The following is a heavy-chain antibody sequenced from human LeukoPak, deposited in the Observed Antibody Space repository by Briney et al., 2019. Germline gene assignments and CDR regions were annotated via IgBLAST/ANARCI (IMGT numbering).Heavy chain of an antibody. D-gene: IGHD6-13*01. J-gene: IGHJ3*02. CDR3: VRDRIADDAFDI. CDR1: GFTFSSYG. Sequence: GGSLRLSCAASGFTFSSYGMHWVRQAPGKGLEWVTVIWFDGSNKYYADSVKGRFTISRDNSKNTLYLQMNRLRAEDTAVYYCVRDRIADDAFDIWGQGTMVTVSS. V-gene: IGHV3-33*01. CDR2: IWFDGSNK.